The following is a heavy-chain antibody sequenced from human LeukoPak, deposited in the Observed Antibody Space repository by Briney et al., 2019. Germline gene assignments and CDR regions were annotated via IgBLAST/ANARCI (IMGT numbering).Heavy chain of an antibody. D-gene: IGHD5-18*01. Sequence: GGSLRLSCAASGFTFSSYGMHWVRQAPGKGLEWVAVISYDGSNKYYADSVKGRFTISRDNSKNTLYLQMNSLRAEDTAVYYCAKDGGNSYGYAFDHWGQGTLVTVSS. J-gene: IGHJ4*02. CDR2: ISYDGSNK. V-gene: IGHV3-30*18. CDR1: GFTFSSYG. CDR3: AKDGGNSYGYAFDH.